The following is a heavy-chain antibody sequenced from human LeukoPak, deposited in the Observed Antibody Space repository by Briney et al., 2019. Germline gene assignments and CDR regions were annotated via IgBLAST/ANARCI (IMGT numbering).Heavy chain of an antibody. V-gene: IGHV4-39*01. CDR2: IYYSGSH. D-gene: IGHD4-17*01. CDR1: GGSITSSSYY. J-gene: IGHJ5*02. CDR3: ARRDYGDFRFDP. Sequence: SSETLSLTCTVSGGSITSSSYYWRCIRQPPGKGLEWFGSIYYSGSHYYNPPLKSRVTISVDTSKNQSSLKLSSVTAADTAVYYCARRDYGDFRFDPWGQGTLVTVSS.